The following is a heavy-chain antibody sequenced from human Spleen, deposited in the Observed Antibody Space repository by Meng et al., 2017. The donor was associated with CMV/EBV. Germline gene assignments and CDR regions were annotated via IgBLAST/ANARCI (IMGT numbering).Heavy chain of an antibody. J-gene: IGHJ5*02. V-gene: IGHV1-69*04. Sequence: KASGDTFSNYAITWVRQAPGQGLEWLGRIVPILGIVNYAQKFQRRVTMTADKATSTVYMELSSLRSEDTAVFYCARVGGYSGNWLDPWGQGTLVTVSS. CDR1: GDTFSNYA. D-gene: IGHD3-10*01. CDR3: ARVGGYSGNWLDP. CDR2: IVPILGIV.